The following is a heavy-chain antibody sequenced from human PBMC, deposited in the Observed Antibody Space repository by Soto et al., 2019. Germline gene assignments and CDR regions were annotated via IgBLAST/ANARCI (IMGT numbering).Heavy chain of an antibody. CDR1: GFTFSSYW. Sequence: GGSLRLSCAASGFTFSSYWMHWVRQAPGKGLVWVSRINSDGSSTSYADSVKGRFTISRDNAKNTLYLQMNSLRVEDTAVYYCARSEILRGYYYYGMDVWGQGTTVTVSS. D-gene: IGHD3-9*01. J-gene: IGHJ6*02. V-gene: IGHV3-74*01. CDR2: INSDGSST. CDR3: ARSEILRGYYYYGMDV.